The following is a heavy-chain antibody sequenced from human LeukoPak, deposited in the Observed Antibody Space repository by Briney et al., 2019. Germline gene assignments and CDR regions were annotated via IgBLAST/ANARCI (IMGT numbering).Heavy chain of an antibody. V-gene: IGHV4-39*01. D-gene: IGHD3-16*01. J-gene: IGHJ6*03. CDR1: GDSISSSSYS. Sequence: SETLSLTCSVSGDSISSSSYSWGWIRQPPGKGLEWIGSIYYSGSTYYNPSLKSRVTISVDTSKNQFSLKLSSVTAADTAVYYCAKVRRGSSSNYYYYYMDVWGKGTTVTVSS. CDR2: IYYSGST. CDR3: AKVRRGSSSNYYYYYMDV.